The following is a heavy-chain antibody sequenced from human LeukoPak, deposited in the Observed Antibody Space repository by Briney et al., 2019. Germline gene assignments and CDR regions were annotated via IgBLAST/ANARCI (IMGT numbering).Heavy chain of an antibody. V-gene: IGHV3-74*01. CDR3: ARGRYYGMDV. CDR2: VNSDGSST. CDR1: GFTFTSYW. Sequence: GGSLRLSCAASGFTFTSYWMHWVRQAPGKGLVWVSRVNSDGSSTTYADSVKGRFTISRDNAKNTLYLQMDSLRAEDTAVYYCARGRYYGMDVWGQGTTVTVSS. J-gene: IGHJ6*02.